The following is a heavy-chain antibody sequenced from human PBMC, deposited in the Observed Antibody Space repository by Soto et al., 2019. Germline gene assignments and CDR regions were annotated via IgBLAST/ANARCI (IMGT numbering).Heavy chain of an antibody. J-gene: IGHJ4*02. CDR1: GLTFSSYS. Sequence: PVGSLRLSCAASGLTFSSYSMNWVRQAPGKGLEWVSSISSSSSYIYYADSVKGRFTISRDNAKNSLYLQMNSLRAEDTAVYYCARDLSIAVAGTGTRFFDYWGQGTLVTVSS. V-gene: IGHV3-21*01. D-gene: IGHD6-19*01. CDR3: ARDLSIAVAGTGTRFFDY. CDR2: ISSSSSYI.